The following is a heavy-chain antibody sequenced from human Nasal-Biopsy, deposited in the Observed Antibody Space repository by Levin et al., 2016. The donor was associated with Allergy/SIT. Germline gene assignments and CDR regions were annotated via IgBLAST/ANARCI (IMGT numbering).Heavy chain of an antibody. D-gene: IGHD5-18*01. CDR2: ISASNGRR. CDR1: GYTFINYG. Sequence: ASVKVSCKASGYTFINYGLSWVRQAPGQGLEWMGWISASNGRRNYAEKVQGRLTMTTDTSASTAYMELRGLTSDDTAVYYCARYGPSRSDTSMVFDYWGQGTLVTVSS. V-gene: IGHV1-18*04. J-gene: IGHJ4*02. CDR3: ARYGPSRSDTSMVFDY.